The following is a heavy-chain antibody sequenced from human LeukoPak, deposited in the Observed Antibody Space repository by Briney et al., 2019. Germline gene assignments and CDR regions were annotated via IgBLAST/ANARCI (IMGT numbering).Heavy chain of an antibody. Sequence: GGSLRLSCAASGXTLSSYEMNWVRQAPGKGLEWVSYIGSSGSTIYYADSVRGRFTISRDNAKDSLYLQMNSLRAEDTAVYYCARDPQFMDVWGQGTTVTVSS. D-gene: IGHD5-24*01. J-gene: IGHJ6*02. V-gene: IGHV3-48*03. CDR2: IGSSGSTI. CDR1: GXTLSSYE. CDR3: ARDPQFMDV.